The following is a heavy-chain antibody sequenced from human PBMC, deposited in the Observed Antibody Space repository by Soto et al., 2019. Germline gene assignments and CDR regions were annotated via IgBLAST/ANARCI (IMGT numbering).Heavy chain of an antibody. D-gene: IGHD1-1*01. CDR2: ISSGSTTI. Sequence: HPGGSLRLSCAASGFSFSTSTMNWVRQAPGKGLEWVSYISSGSTTIYYADSVKGRFTISRDNGKNSLYLQMNSLRDEDTAVYYCARVRRNDASDYYGMDVWGQGTTVTVSS. J-gene: IGHJ6*02. CDR1: GFSFSTST. CDR3: ARVRRNDASDYYGMDV. V-gene: IGHV3-48*02.